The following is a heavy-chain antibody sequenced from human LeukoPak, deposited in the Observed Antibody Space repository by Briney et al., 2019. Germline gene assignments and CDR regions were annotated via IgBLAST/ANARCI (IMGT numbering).Heavy chain of an antibody. CDR2: ISGGGRST. J-gene: IGHJ4*02. CDR3: ARERYFDY. CDR1: GFTFSSSA. Sequence: GGSLRLSCAASGFTFSSSAMSWVRQVPGKGLEWVSTISGGGRSTDYADSVKGQFTISRDNSKNTLYLQMNSLRAEDTAVYYCARERYFDYWGQGTLVTVSS. V-gene: IGHV3-23*01.